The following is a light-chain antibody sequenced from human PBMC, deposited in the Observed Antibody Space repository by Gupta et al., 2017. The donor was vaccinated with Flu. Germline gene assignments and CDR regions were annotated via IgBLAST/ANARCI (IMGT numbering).Light chain of an antibody. J-gene: IGKJ4*01. V-gene: IGKV6D-21*02. CDR1: QRIGSN. Sequence: EVALTQTPDFQSVTPEEKVTITCRASQRIGSNLHWYQQKPDQSPKLLIRYASQSVSGVPSRFSGSGSGTXFTLTIXSLEAEDAAAYYCHQSGSLPLTFGXGTKVVIK. CDR2: YAS. CDR3: HQSGSLPLT.